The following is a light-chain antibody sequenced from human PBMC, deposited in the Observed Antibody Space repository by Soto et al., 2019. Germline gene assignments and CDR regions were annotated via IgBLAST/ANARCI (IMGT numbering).Light chain of an antibody. Sequence: EIVFTHSQGTLSLSPCERATLSFRASQSVSSSYLAWYQQKPGRAPRLLIDGASSRATGIPDRFSGSGSGTDFTLTISRLEPEDLAVYYCQQYGSLVTFGQGTRLEI. J-gene: IGKJ5*01. CDR1: QSVSSSY. CDR3: QQYGSLVT. CDR2: GAS. V-gene: IGKV3-20*01.